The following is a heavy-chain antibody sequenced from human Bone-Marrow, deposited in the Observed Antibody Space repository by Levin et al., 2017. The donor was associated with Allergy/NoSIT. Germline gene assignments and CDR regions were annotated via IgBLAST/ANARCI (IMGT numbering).Heavy chain of an antibody. Sequence: SVKVSCKASGGTFSSYPISWVRQAPGQGLEWMGGIIPMLGTTKYSKKFQGRVTIFADESTSTAYMELSGLRSQDTAMYFCAKVSVDSDIAFNYYFDLWGQGTLVTVSS. CDR2: IIPMLGTT. J-gene: IGHJ4*02. D-gene: IGHD3/OR15-3a*01. CDR1: GGTFSSYP. CDR3: AKVSVDSDIAFNYYFDL. V-gene: IGHV1-69*13.